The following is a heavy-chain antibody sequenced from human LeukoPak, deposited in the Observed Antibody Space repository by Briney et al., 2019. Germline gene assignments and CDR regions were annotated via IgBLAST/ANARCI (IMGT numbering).Heavy chain of an antibody. Sequence: PGGSLRHSCAASGFTFSSYAMSWVRQAPGKGLEWVSAISGSGGSTYYADSVKGRFTISRDNSKNTLYLQMNSLRAEDTAVYYCAKHVYSSSWTVFVDWFDPWGQGTLVTVSS. CDR2: ISGSGGST. CDR3: AKHVYSSSWTVFVDWFDP. J-gene: IGHJ5*02. V-gene: IGHV3-23*01. CDR1: GFTFSSYA. D-gene: IGHD6-13*01.